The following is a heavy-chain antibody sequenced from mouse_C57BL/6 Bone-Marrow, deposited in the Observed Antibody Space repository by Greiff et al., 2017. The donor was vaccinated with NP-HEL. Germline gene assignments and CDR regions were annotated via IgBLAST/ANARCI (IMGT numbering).Heavy chain of an antibody. D-gene: IGHD1-1*01. V-gene: IGHV1-55*01. CDR2: IYPGSGST. Sequence: VQLQQPGAVLVKPGASVKMSCKASGYTFTSYWIPWVKQRPGQGLEWIGDIYPGSGSTNYNEKFKSKATLTVDTSSSTAYMQLSSLTSEDSAVYYCSRFYYYGSSYYFDYWGQGTTLTASS. J-gene: IGHJ2*01. CDR1: GYTFTSYW. CDR3: SRFYYYGSSYYFDY.